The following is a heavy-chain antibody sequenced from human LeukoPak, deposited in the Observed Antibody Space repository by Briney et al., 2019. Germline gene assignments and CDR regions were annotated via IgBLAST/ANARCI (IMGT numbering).Heavy chain of an antibody. J-gene: IGHJ5*02. CDR3: ARDLGSRDSQRGWFDP. CDR2: IYYSGST. Sequence: PSETLSLTCTVSGGSMTKYYWSWIRQPPGKGLEWVGYIYYSGSTNYNPSLKSRVTISVDTSKNQFSLKLSSVTAADTAVYYCARDLGSRDSQRGWFDPWGQGTLVTVSS. CDR1: GGSMTKYY. D-gene: IGHD2-15*01. V-gene: IGHV4-59*01.